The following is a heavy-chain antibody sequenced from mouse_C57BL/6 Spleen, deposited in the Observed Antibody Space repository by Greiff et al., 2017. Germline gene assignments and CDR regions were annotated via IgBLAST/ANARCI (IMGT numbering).Heavy chain of an antibody. CDR1: GYSFTDYN. CDR2: INPNYGTT. D-gene: IGHD1-1*01. Sequence: SGPELVKPGASVKISCKASGYSFTDYNMNWVKQSNGKSLEWIGVINPNYGTTSYNQKFKGKATLTVDQSSSTAYMQLNSLTSEDSAVYYCARTTTVVESYYAMDYWGQGTSVTVSS. CDR3: ARTTTVVESYYAMDY. V-gene: IGHV1-39*01. J-gene: IGHJ4*01.